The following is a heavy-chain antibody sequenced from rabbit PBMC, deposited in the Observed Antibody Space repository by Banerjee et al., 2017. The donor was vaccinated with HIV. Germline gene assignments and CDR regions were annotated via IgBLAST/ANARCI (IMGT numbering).Heavy chain of an antibody. CDR3: ATGRGYYFNF. J-gene: IGHJ4*01. CDR1: GFSFSSGYD. V-gene: IGHV1S40*01. D-gene: IGHD4-2*01. CDR2: IYAGSSGST. Sequence: QSLEESGGDLVKPGASLTLTCTASGFSFSSGYDMCWVRQAPGKGLEWIACIYAGSSGSTYYASWAKGRFPISMTSSTTVTLQMTSLTAADTATYFCATGRGYYFNFWGPGTLVTVS.